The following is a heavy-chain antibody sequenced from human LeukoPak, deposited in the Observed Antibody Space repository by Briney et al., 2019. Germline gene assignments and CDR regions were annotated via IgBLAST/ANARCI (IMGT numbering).Heavy chain of an antibody. J-gene: IGHJ4*02. D-gene: IGHD3-16*02. Sequence: GRSLRLSCAASGFTFSSYAMSWVRQAPEKGLEWVSTISGSGGGTYYADSVKGRFTISRDDSKNTLYLQMNSLRAEDTAVYYCAKDLGRYRNNYFDYWGQGTLVTVSS. V-gene: IGHV3-23*01. CDR2: ISGSGGGT. CDR3: AKDLGRYRNNYFDY. CDR1: GFTFSSYA.